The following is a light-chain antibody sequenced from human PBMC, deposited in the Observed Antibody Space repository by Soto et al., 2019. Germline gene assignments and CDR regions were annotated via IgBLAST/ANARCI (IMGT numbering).Light chain of an antibody. CDR3: SSYTSSSTSVV. CDR1: SRDVGGYNY. V-gene: IGLV2-14*03. Sequence: QSALTQPASVSGSPGQSITISCTGTSRDVGGYNYVSWYQHHPGKAPKLMIYDVSNRPSGVSDRFSGSKSGNTASLTISGLQAEDEDDYYCSSYTSSSTSVVFGGGTKLTVL. J-gene: IGLJ2*01. CDR2: DVS.